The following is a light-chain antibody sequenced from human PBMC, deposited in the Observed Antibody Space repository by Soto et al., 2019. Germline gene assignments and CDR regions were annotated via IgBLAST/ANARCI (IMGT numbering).Light chain of an antibody. V-gene: IGKV3-11*01. CDR3: QQRDTWPLT. CDR1: QSVSSY. CDR2: DVS. J-gene: IGKJ4*01. Sequence: EIVLTQSPATLSLSPGERATLSCRASQSVSSYLAWYQQKPGQAPRLLIYDVSNRATGIPARFSGSGSGTDFTLTISSLEPEDFAVYYCQQRDTWPLTFGGGTKVEIK.